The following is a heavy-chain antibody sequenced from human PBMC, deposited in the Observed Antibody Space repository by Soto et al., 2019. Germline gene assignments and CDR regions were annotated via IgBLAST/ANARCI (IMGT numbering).Heavy chain of an antibody. Sequence: SETLSLTCAVSGGSISSYYWNWIRQPPGKGLEWIGYIYSSGSTNYNPSLKSRLTMSVDTSKNQFSLNLTSVTAADTAVYYCARFGSIAVTRFDYWGQGVLVTVSS. CDR1: GGSISSYY. CDR2: IYSSGST. J-gene: IGHJ4*02. V-gene: IGHV4-59*08. D-gene: IGHD6-19*01. CDR3: ARFGSIAVTRFDY.